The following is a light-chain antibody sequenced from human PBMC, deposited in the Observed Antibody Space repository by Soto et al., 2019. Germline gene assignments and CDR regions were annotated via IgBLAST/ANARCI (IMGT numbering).Light chain of an antibody. Sequence: DIQMTQFPSTLSAYVGDRVTITCRASQSIRSWLAWYQQKPGKDPNLLIYKASSLASGVPSRFSGSGFGTEFTLTISSLQPDDIATYYCQQYDSYSTFGGGTKVDIK. J-gene: IGKJ4*02. CDR3: QQYDSYST. V-gene: IGKV1-5*03. CDR2: KAS. CDR1: QSIRSW.